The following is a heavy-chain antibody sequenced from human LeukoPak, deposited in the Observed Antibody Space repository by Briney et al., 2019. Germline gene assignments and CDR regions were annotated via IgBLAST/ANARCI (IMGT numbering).Heavy chain of an antibody. J-gene: IGHJ4*02. CDR3: ARGLIDYGDSYFDY. V-gene: IGHV3-30*02. D-gene: IGHD4-17*01. Sequence: PGGSLRLSCAASGFTFSSYGMHWVRQAPGKGLEWVAFMRYDGSNKYYADSVKGRFTISRDNSKNTLYLQMNSLRAEDTAVYYCARGLIDYGDSYFDYWGQGTLVTVSS. CDR1: GFTFSSYG. CDR2: MRYDGSNK.